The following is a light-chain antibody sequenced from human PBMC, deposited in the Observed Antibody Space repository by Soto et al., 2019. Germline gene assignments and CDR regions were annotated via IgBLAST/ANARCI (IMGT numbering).Light chain of an antibody. V-gene: IGKV1-39*01. Sequence: DIQTTQSPSSLPASVGDRVTITCRASQSISSYLNWYQQKPGKAPKLLIYAASSLQSGVPSRFSGSGSGTDFTLTISSLQPEDFATYYCQQSYSTPYTFGQGTKLEIK. J-gene: IGKJ2*01. CDR2: AAS. CDR1: QSISSY. CDR3: QQSYSTPYT.